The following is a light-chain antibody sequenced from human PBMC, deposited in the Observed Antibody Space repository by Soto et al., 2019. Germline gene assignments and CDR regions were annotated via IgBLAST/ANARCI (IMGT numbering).Light chain of an antibody. Sequence: DIHMTQSPSTLSASVGDRVTITCRASQSISIWLAWYQQKPGKAPNLLIYKTSSLEGGVPSRFSGSGSGTEFTLTISSLQPDDFATYYCQHWNDYSWTFGQGTKVEVK. CDR1: QSISIW. V-gene: IGKV1-5*03. J-gene: IGKJ1*01. CDR3: QHWNDYSWT. CDR2: KTS.